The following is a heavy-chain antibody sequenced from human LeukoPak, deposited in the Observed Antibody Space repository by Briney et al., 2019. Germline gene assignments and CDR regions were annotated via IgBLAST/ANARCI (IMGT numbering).Heavy chain of an antibody. Sequence: GGSLRLSCAASGFTFSNYAMSWVRQAPGKGLEWVSSLSDNGGSPYYADSVKGRFTISRDNSKNTMYLHMNSLRVEDTAVYYCAKDPETYSSRWFDSWGQGTLVTVSS. J-gene: IGHJ5*01. D-gene: IGHD2-21*01. CDR2: LSDNGGSP. V-gene: IGHV3-23*01. CDR3: AKDPETYSSRWFDS. CDR1: GFTFSNYA.